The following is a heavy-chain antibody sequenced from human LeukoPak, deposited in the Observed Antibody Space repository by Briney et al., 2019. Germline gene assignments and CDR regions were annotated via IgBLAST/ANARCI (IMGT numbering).Heavy chain of an antibody. CDR3: ARELAGYGKLDY. CDR2: IYSNGGP. CDR1: GGSISSGSYF. D-gene: IGHD5-12*01. V-gene: IGHV4-61*02. J-gene: IGHJ4*02. Sequence: ASETLSLTCTGSGGSISSGSYFWSWIRQPAGKGLEWIGRIYSNGGPSYNPSLKSRITISPDTSKNQFSLKLSSVTAADTAVYYCARELAGYGKLDYWGQGILVTVSS.